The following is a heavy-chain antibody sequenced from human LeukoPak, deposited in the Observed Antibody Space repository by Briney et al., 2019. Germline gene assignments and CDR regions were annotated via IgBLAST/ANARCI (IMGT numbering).Heavy chain of an antibody. CDR3: ARSVVTLYWYFDL. D-gene: IGHD4-23*01. Sequence: PSETLSLTCTVSGGSISGYYYNWIRQPPGKGLEWIGYIYYSGSTNYNPSFKSRVTISLDTSKNQFSLKLSSVTTADTAVYYCARSVVTLYWYFDLWAVAPWSLSPQ. V-gene: IGHV4-59*01. CDR1: GGSISGYY. CDR2: IYYSGST. J-gene: IGHJ2*01.